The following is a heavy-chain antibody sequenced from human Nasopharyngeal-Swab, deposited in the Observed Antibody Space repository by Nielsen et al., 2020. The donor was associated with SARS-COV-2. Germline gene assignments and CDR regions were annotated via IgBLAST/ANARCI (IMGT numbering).Heavy chain of an antibody. V-gene: IGHV3-30*03. Sequence: GASLQISCAASGFTFSSFGMHWVRQAPGKGLEWVAFIAHDASNEYYGDSVKGRFSISRDSSKNTLYLQMDSLRGEDTAVYYCARDRDWAFDVWGQGAVVTVSS. CDR3: ARDRDWAFDV. CDR2: IAHDASNE. J-gene: IGHJ3*01. D-gene: IGHD2-21*01. CDR1: GFTFSSFG.